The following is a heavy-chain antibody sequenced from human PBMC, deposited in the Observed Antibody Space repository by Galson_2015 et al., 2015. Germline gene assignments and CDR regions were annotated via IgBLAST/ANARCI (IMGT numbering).Heavy chain of an antibody. D-gene: IGHD5-12*01. CDR3: ARGEWLRFYVY. V-gene: IGHV4-39*07. CDR1: GGSISSCSYY. CDR2: IYYSGSS. Sequence: ETLSLTCTVSGGSISSCSYYWGWIRQPPGKGLEWIGSIYYSGSSNYNPSLKSRVTISVDTSKNQLYLKLSSVTAADTAVYYCARGEWLRFYVYWGQGTLVTVSS. J-gene: IGHJ4*02.